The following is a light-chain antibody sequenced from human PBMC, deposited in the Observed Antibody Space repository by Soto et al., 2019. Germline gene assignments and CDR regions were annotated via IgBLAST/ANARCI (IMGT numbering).Light chain of an antibody. CDR2: AAS. CDR1: QRVSSN. V-gene: IGKV3-15*01. CDR3: QQYNDWPPTWT. Sequence: ELVMTQSPATLSVSPGERATLSCRASQRVSSNVAWYQQKPGQAPRLLIYAASTRATGIPARFSGSGSGTEFTLTIYSLQSEDFAVYYWQQYNDWPPTWTFGQGTQVEIK. J-gene: IGKJ1*01.